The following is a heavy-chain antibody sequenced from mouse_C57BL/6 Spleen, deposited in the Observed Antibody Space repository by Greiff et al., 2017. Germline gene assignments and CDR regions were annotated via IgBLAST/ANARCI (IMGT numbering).Heavy chain of an antibody. Sequence: QVQLQQSGPELVKPGASVKISCKASGYAFSSSWMNWVKQRPGKGLEWIGRIYPGDGDTNYNGKFKGKATLTADKSSSTAYMQLSSLTSEDSAVXFCARTGSSFFFDYWGQGTTLTVSS. D-gene: IGHD1-1*01. J-gene: IGHJ2*01. V-gene: IGHV1-82*01. CDR1: GYAFSSSW. CDR3: ARTGSSFFFDY. CDR2: IYPGDGDT.